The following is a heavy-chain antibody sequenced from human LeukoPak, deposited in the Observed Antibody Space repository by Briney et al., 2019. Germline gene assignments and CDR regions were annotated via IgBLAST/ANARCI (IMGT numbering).Heavy chain of an antibody. D-gene: IGHD4-17*01. CDR2: INSDGSIT. J-gene: IGHJ4*02. V-gene: IGHV3-74*01. CDR3: VGFNYGDYPGDY. CDR1: GFTFSTYW. Sequence: AGGSLRLSCAASGFTFSTYWMHWVRQAPGKGLVWVSRINSDGSITSYADSVKGRFTISRDNAKKTPYLQMNSLRAEDTAVYYCVGFNYGDYPGDYWGQGTLVTVSS.